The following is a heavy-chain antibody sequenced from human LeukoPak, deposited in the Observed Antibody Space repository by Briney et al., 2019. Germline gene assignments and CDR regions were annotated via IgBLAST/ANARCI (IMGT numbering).Heavy chain of an antibody. J-gene: IGHJ3*02. Sequence: SETLSLTCTVSGGSISSYCWSWIRQPPGKGLEWIGYIYYSGSTNYNPSLKSRVTISVDTSKNQFSLKLSSVTAADTAVYYCASSGALGDYDAFDIWGQGTMVTVSS. CDR3: ASSGALGDYDAFDI. CDR1: GGSISSYC. D-gene: IGHD2-21*02. CDR2: IYYSGST. V-gene: IGHV4-59*08.